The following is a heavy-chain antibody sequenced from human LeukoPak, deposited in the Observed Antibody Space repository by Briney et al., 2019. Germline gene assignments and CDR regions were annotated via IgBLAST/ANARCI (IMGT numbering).Heavy chain of an antibody. D-gene: IGHD3-22*01. Sequence: ASVKVSCTASVYTFTSYGISWVRQAPGQGLEWMGWISAYNGNTNYAQKLQGRVTMTTDTSTSTAYMELRSLRSDDTAVYYCARSYYYDSSGYEDYFDYWGQGTLVTVSS. V-gene: IGHV1-18*01. CDR1: VYTFTSYG. J-gene: IGHJ4*02. CDR3: ARSYYYDSSGYEDYFDY. CDR2: ISAYNGNT.